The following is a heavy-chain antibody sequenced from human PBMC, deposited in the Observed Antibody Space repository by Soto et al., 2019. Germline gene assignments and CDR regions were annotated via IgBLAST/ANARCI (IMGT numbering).Heavy chain of an antibody. J-gene: IGHJ6*02. CDR1: GYSFSSYW. D-gene: IGHD5-12*01. V-gene: IGHV5-51*01. CDR3: ARDSEMKPEWLRLEALDYYYYYGMDV. Sequence: GESLKISCKGSGYSFSSYWVVWVRQMPGKGLEWMGIIYPGDSDTTYSPSFQGQVTISADKSISTAYLQWSSLKASDTAMYYCARDSEMKPEWLRLEALDYYYYYGMDVWGQGTTVTVSS. CDR2: IYPGDSDT.